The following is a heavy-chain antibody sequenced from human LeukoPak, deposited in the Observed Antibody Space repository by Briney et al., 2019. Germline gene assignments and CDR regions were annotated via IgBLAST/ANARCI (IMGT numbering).Heavy chain of an antibody. J-gene: IGHJ3*02. CDR2: ISSSSSYI. D-gene: IGHD7-27*01. V-gene: IGHV3-21*01. CDR1: GFTFNSYS. Sequence: GGSLRLSCAASGFTFNSYSMNWVRQAPGKGLEWVSSISSSSSYIYYADSVKGRFTISRDNAKNSLYLQMNSLRAEDTAVYSCAREGWGSMAEAFDIWGQGTMVTVSS. CDR3: AREGWGSMAEAFDI.